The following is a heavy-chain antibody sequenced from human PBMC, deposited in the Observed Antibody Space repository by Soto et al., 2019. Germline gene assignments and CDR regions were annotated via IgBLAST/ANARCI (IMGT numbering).Heavy chain of an antibody. Sequence: EVLVVESGGGLVQPGGSLRLSCAVSGFTFSGGYWMKWVRQAPGKGLEWVATIKEDGRETYYVDSVKGRFTISRDSAKNSLYLQMHSLRVEDTAVYYCASTRGYWGQGTLVTVSS. CDR3: ASTRGY. D-gene: IGHD3-3*01. J-gene: IGHJ4*02. CDR2: IKEDGRET. CDR1: GFTFSGGYW. V-gene: IGHV3-7*03.